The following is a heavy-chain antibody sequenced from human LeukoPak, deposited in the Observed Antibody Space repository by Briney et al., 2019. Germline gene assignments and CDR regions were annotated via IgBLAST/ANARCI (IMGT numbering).Heavy chain of an antibody. CDR2: ISFDGSNK. V-gene: IGHV3-30*03. D-gene: IGHD4-23*01. J-gene: IGHJ4*02. CDR1: GFTFSSYS. CDR3: ARAPTVVSYFDY. Sequence: GGSLRLSCAASGFTFSSYSMNWVRQAPGKGLEWVAVISFDGSNKYYADSVKGRFTISRDNSKNTLYVQMNSLRAEDTAVYYCARAPTVVSYFDYWGQGTLVTVSS.